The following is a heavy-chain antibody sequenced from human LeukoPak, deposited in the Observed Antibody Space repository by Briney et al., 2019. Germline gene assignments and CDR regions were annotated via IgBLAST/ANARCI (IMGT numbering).Heavy chain of an antibody. D-gene: IGHD3-10*02. CDR2: ISYDASNK. CDR3: AELGITMIGGV. J-gene: IGHJ6*04. Sequence: GGSLRLSCAASGFTFSSYGMHWVRQAPGKGLEWVAIISYDASNKYYADSVKGRFTISRDNAKNSLYLQMNSLRAEDTAVYYCAELGITMIGGVWGKGTTVTISS. CDR1: GFTFSSYG. V-gene: IGHV3-30*18.